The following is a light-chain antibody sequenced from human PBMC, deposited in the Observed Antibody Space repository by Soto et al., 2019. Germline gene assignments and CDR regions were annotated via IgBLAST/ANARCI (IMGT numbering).Light chain of an antibody. Sequence: DIQMTQSPSTLSASVGDRVTITCRASQRISRWLAWYQQKPGKAPKLLIYDASSLETGVPSRFSGSGSGTEFTLTISSLLPDDFATYYCQQYNSSPRTFGPGTKVDIK. CDR3: QQYNSSPRT. CDR2: DAS. V-gene: IGKV1-5*01. J-gene: IGKJ1*01. CDR1: QRISRW.